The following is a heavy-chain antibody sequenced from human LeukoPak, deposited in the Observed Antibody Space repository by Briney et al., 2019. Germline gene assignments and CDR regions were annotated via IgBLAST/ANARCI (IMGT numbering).Heavy chain of an antibody. D-gene: IGHD2-2*02. J-gene: IGHJ3*02. CDR3: ARHLFDIVVVPSAIDAFDT. CDR1: GFTFSRYW. Sequence: QPGGSLRLSCAASGFTFSRYWMSWVRQAPGKGLEWVANIKQDGSEKYYVDSVKGLFTISRDNAKNSLFLQMNSLGAEDTALYFCARHLFDIVVVPSAIDAFDTWGQGTMVTVSS. V-gene: IGHV3-7*01. CDR2: IKQDGSEK.